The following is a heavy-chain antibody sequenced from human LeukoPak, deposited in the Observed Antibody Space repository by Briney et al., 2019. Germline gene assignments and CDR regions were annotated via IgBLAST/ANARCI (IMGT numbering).Heavy chain of an antibody. CDR2: IIPILGIA. J-gene: IGHJ4*02. CDR3: ARGNDYSNYGGYFDY. Sequence: SVKVSCKASGGTFSSYAISWVRQAPGQGLEWMGRIIPILGIANYAQKFQGRVTITADKSTSTAYMELSSLRSEDTAVYYCARGNDYSNYGGYFDYWGQGTLVTVSS. CDR1: GGTFSSYA. V-gene: IGHV1-69*04. D-gene: IGHD4-11*01.